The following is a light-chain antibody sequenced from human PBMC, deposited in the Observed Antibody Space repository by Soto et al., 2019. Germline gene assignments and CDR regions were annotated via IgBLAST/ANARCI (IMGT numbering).Light chain of an antibody. J-gene: IGKJ1*01. CDR1: QSISSY. Sequence: DIQMTQSPSSLSASVGDRVTITCRASQSISSYLNWYQQKPGKAPKLLIYAASSLQGGVPSRFSGTGSGTDFTLTISSLQPEDFATYYCQQSYNTPRTFGQGTKV. CDR2: AAS. V-gene: IGKV1-39*01. CDR3: QQSYNTPRT.